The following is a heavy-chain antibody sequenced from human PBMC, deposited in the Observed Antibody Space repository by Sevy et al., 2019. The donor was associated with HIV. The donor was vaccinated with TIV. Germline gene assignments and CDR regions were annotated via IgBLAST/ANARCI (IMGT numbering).Heavy chain of an antibody. Sequence: GGSLRLSCAASGFNFSIYGMHWVRQAPGKGLEWVALIWYDGSNKYYADSVKGRFTISRDNSKNTLSLQMNSLRADDTAGYYCVGGRDYGNFDYWGQGTLVTVSS. V-gene: IGHV3-33*01. J-gene: IGHJ4*02. D-gene: IGHD4-17*01. CDR3: VGGRDYGNFDY. CDR2: IWYDGSNK. CDR1: GFNFSIYG.